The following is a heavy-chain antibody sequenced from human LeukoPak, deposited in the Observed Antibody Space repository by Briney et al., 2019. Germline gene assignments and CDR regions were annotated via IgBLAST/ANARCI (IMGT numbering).Heavy chain of an antibody. CDR1: GYTFTGYY. D-gene: IGHD6-13*01. Sequence: GASVKVSCKASGYTFTGYYMHWVRQAPGKGLEWMGGFDPEDGETIYAQKFQGRVTMTEDTSTDTAYMELSSLRSEDTAVYYCATAAAAGYYYYYYMDVWGKGTTVTVSS. CDR3: ATAAAAGYYYYYYMDV. CDR2: FDPEDGET. V-gene: IGHV1-24*01. J-gene: IGHJ6*03.